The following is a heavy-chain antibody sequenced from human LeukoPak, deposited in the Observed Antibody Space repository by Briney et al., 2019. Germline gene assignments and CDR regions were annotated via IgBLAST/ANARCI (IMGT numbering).Heavy chain of an antibody. J-gene: IGHJ4*02. V-gene: IGHV5-51*01. CDR1: GYSFTSYW. CDR3: ARLRGGSPVDY. Sequence: GESLKISCETSGYSFTSYWIGWVRQMPGKGLEWMGIIYPGDPDTRYSPSLQGQVSISVDKSISTAYLQWSSLKASDTAMYYCARLRGGSPVDYWGQGTLVTVSS. D-gene: IGHD1-26*01. CDR2: IYPGDPDT.